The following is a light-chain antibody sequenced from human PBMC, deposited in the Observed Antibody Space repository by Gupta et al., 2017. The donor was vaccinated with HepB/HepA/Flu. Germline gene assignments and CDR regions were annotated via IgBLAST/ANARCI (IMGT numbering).Light chain of an antibody. CDR3: QSYDSSLSGWV. J-gene: IGLJ3*02. Sequence: QSVLTQPPSVSGAPGQRVTISCTGGSSNSGAGYDVHWYQQLPGTAPNLLIYGNSNRPSGVPDRFSGSKSGTSASLAITGLQAEDEADYYCQSYDSSLSGWVFGGGTKLTVL. V-gene: IGLV1-40*01. CDR1: SSNSGAGYD. CDR2: GNS.